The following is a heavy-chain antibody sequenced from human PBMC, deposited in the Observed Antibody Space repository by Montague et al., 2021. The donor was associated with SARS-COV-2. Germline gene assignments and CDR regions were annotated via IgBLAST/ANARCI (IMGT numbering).Heavy chain of an antibody. V-gene: IGHV3-11*01. CDR1: GFIFSDYY. CDR2: ISGNGSKT. CDR3: ARDQGGYGTFDI. D-gene: IGHD5-12*01. Sequence: SLRLSCAASGFIFSDYYMTWIRQAPGKGLEWVSHISGNGSKTYYADSVKGRFTISRDTANNSVYLQMNFLGAEDTAVYYCARDQGGYGTFDIWGQGTMVTVSS. J-gene: IGHJ3*02.